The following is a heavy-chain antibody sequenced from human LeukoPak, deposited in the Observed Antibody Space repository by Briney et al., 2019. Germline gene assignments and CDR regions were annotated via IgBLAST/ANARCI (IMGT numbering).Heavy chain of an antibody. D-gene: IGHD3-22*01. CDR2: ISWNSGSI. J-gene: IGHJ4*02. V-gene: IGHV3-9*01. Sequence: GGSLRLSCAASGFTFDDYAMHWVRQAPGKGLEWVSGISWNSGSIGYADSVKGRFTISRDNAKNSLYLQMNSLRAEDTAVYYCAKDLNHDSSGYFDYWGQGTLVTVSS. CDR1: GFTFDDYA. CDR3: AKDLNHDSSGYFDY.